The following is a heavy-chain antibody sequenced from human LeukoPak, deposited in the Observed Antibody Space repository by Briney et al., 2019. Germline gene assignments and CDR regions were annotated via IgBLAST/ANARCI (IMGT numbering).Heavy chain of an antibody. CDR2: INIDGSGT. CDR1: GFTFNSHW. V-gene: IGHV3-74*01. J-gene: IGHJ4*02. Sequence: GGSLRLSCEVSGFTFNSHWMYWVRQAAGKGLGWVSGINIDGSGTDYADSVKGRFTISRDNARNILYLQMNSLGAEDTAIYYCVRGAQGFDYWGQGTLVTVSS. CDR3: VRGAQGFDY.